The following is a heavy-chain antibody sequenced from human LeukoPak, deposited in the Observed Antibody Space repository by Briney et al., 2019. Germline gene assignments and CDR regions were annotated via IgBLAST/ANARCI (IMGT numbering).Heavy chain of an antibody. CDR3: ASSQDGSSSPPRWRTYYGMDV. Sequence: SEALSLTCTVSGGSISSYYWSWIRQPPGKGLEWIGYIYYSGSTNYNPSLKSRVTISVDTSKNQFSLKLSSVTAADTAVYYCASSQDGSSSPPRWRTYYGMDVWGKGTTVTVSS. CDR2: IYYSGST. CDR1: GGSISSYY. D-gene: IGHD6-13*01. V-gene: IGHV4-59*01. J-gene: IGHJ6*04.